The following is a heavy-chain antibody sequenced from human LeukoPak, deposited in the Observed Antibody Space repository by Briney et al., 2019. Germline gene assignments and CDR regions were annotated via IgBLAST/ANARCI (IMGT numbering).Heavy chain of an antibody. V-gene: IGHV3-21*01. Sequence: GGSLRLSCAASGFTFSSYSMNWVRQAPGKGLEWVSSISSSSSYIYYADSVKGRFTISRDNAKNSLYLQMNSLRAEDTAVYHCARDGRRGYYDSSGYPGYWGQGTLVTVSS. D-gene: IGHD3-22*01. CDR1: GFTFSSYS. CDR3: ARDGRRGYYDSSGYPGY. CDR2: ISSSSSYI. J-gene: IGHJ4*02.